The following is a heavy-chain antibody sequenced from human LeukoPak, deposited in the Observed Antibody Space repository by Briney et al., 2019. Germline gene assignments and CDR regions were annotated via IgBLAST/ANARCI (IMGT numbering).Heavy chain of an antibody. V-gene: IGHV1-18*01. CDR1: GYTFTSYG. CDR2: VSAYNGNT. Sequence: ASVKVSCKASGYTFTSYGISRVRQAPGQGLEWMGWVSAYNGNTNYAQKLQGRVTMTTDTSTSTAYMELRSLRSDDTAVYYCARDPQLVRFGAVCFDPWGQGTLVTVSS. J-gene: IGHJ5*02. D-gene: IGHD6-13*01. CDR3: ARDPQLVRFGAVCFDP.